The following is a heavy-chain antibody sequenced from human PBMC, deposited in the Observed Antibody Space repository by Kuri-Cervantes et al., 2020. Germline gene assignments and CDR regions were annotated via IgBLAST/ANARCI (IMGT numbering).Heavy chain of an antibody. Sequence: ASVQVSCKASGYTFTRYDINWVRQATGQGLDWMGIINPSGGSTSYAQKFQGRVTMTRDTSTSTVYMELSSLRSEDTAVYYCARVRSEWELPRYYYYGMDVWGQGTTVTVSS. CDR2: INPSGGST. D-gene: IGHD1-26*01. CDR1: GYTFTRYD. CDR3: ARVRSEWELPRYYYYGMDV. J-gene: IGHJ6*02. V-gene: IGHV1-46*01.